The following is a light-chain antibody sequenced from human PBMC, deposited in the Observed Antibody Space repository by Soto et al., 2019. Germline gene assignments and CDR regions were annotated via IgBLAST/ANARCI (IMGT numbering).Light chain of an antibody. CDR3: LSYADTAYV. CDR2: EVS. V-gene: IGLV2-8*01. Sequence: QSVLTQPPSASGSPGQSVTISCAGTSSDVGGYNYVSWYQQYPGKVPKLMIYEVSERPSGVPDRFSGSKSGNTAFLTVSGLQAEDEADYYCLSYADTAYVFGTGTKVPS. J-gene: IGLJ1*01. CDR1: SSDVGGYNY.